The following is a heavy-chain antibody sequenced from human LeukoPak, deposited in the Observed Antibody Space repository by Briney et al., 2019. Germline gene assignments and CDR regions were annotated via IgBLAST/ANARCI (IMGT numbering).Heavy chain of an antibody. CDR2: ISSSSSLI. J-gene: IGHJ6*03. CDR1: GFTFSYYS. CDR3: AKVDRGDYSSSPVPYYNYYMNV. Sequence: GGSLRLSCAASGFTFSYYSMNWVRQAPGRGLEWVSCISSSSSLIFYSDSVMGRFTISRDNAKNLLYLHMNSLRVEDTAVYYCAKVDRGDYSSSPVPYYNYYMNVWGKGTTVTVSS. V-gene: IGHV3-21*01. D-gene: IGHD6-13*01.